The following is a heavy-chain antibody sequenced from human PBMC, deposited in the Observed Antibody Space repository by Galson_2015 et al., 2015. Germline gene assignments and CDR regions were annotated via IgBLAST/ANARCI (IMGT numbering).Heavy chain of an antibody. CDR3: ARVRKVDGIVV. D-gene: IGHD1-14*01. V-gene: IGHV3-74*01. J-gene: IGHJ6*02. Sequence: SLRLSCAASGFTFSSYWMHWVRQAPGKGLVWVSRINSDGSSTSYADSEKGRFTISRDNAKNTLYLQMNSLRAEDTAVYYCARVRKVDGIVVSGHGTTVTVSS. CDR1: GFTFSSYW. CDR2: INSDGSST.